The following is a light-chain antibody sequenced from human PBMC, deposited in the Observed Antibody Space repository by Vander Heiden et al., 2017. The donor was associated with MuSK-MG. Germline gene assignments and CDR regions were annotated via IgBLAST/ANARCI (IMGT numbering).Light chain of an antibody. V-gene: IGKV3-15*01. CDR3: QQDDNWPPIT. CDR2: GAS. J-gene: IGKJ5*01. CDR1: QSVSSN. Sequence: EIVMTQSPATLSVSPGERATLSCRASQSVSSNLAWYQQKPGQAPRLFIYGASTRATGIPARFSGSGYGTEFTLTISSLQSEDFALYYCQQDDNWPPITFGQGTRLEIK.